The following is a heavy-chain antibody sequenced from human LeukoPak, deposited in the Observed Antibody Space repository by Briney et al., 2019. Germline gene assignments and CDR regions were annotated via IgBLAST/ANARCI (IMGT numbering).Heavy chain of an antibody. J-gene: IGHJ4*02. CDR1: GFTFSSYA. CDR3: AKDSGIQLWLPDY. CDR2: ISGSGGST. D-gene: IGHD5-18*01. Sequence: PGGSLRLSCAASGFTFSSYAMSWVRQALGKGLEWVSAISGSGGSTYYADSVKGRFTISRDNSKNTLYLQMNSLRAEDTAVYYCAKDSGIQLWLPDYWGQGTLVTVSS. V-gene: IGHV3-23*01.